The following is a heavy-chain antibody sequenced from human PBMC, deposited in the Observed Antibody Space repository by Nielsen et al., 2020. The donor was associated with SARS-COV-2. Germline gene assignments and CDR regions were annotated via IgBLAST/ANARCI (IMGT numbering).Heavy chain of an antibody. Sequence: GESLKISCAASGFTFSSYWMSWVRQAPGKGLEWVANIKQDGSEKYYVDSVKGRFTISRDNAKNSLYLQMNSLRAEDTAVYYCAKYFKGAYYYYGMDVWGQGTTVTVSS. CDR2: IKQDGSEK. D-gene: IGHD2/OR15-2a*01. CDR3: AKYFKGAYYYYGMDV. V-gene: IGHV3-7*03. J-gene: IGHJ6*02. CDR1: GFTFSSYW.